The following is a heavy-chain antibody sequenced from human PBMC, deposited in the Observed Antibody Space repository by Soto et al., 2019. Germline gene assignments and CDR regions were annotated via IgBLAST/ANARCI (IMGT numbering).Heavy chain of an antibody. CDR1: GGSISSYY. D-gene: IGHD3-9*01. V-gene: IGHV4-59*01. CDR2: IYYSGST. CDR3: ARELDILTGYYGMDV. Sequence: PSETLSLTCTVSGGSISSYYWSWIRQPPGKGLEWIGYIYYSGSTNYNPSLKSRVTISVDTSKNQFSLKLSSVTAADTAVYYCARELDILTGYYGMDVWGQGTTVTVSS. J-gene: IGHJ6*02.